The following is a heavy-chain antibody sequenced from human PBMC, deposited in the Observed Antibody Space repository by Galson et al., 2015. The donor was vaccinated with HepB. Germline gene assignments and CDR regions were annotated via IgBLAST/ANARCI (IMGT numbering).Heavy chain of an antibody. D-gene: IGHD3-10*01. V-gene: IGHV5-51*01. CDR2: IYPGDSDT. Sequence: QSGAEVKKPGESLKISCKGSGYSFTSYWIGWVRQMPGKGLEWMGIIYPGDSDTRYSPSFQGQVTTSADKSISTAYLQWSSLKASDTAMYYCARHSYYGSGSYYGPLNWFDPWGQGTLVTVSS. CDR1: GYSFTSYW. J-gene: IGHJ5*02. CDR3: ARHSYYGSGSYYGPLNWFDP.